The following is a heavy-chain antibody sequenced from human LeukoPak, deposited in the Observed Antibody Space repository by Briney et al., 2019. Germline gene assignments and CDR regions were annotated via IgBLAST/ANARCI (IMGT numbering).Heavy chain of an antibody. CDR2: INWNGGST. CDR1: GFTFDDYG. D-gene: IGHD3/OR15-3a*01. Sequence: PGGSLRPSCAASGFTFDDYGMSWVRQAPGKGLEWVSGINWNGGSTGYADSVKGRFTISRDNAKNSLYLQMNSLRDEDTALYYCARDPRTGAHFDYWGQGTLVTVSS. J-gene: IGHJ4*02. CDR3: ARDPRTGAHFDY. V-gene: IGHV3-20*04.